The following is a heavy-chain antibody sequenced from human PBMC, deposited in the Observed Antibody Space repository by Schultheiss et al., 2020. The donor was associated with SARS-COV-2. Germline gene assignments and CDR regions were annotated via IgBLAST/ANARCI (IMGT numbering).Heavy chain of an antibody. V-gene: IGHV3-23*01. CDR2: ISGSGGST. J-gene: IGHJ6*02. Sequence: GGSLRLSCEASGFTFSDAWVSWVRQAPGKGLEWVSGISGSGGSTHYADSVKGRFTIPRDNSKNTLYLQMNSLRAEDTAVYYCAKAGYDFWSGYYTSLSYYYYYGMDVWGQGTTVTVSS. CDR1: GFTFSDAW. D-gene: IGHD3-3*01. CDR3: AKAGYDFWSGYYTSLSYYYYYGMDV.